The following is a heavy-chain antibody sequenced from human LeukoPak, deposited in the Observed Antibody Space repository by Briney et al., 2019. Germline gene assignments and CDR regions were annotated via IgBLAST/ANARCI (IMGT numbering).Heavy chain of an antibody. CDR2: IWYDGSNK. V-gene: IGHV3-33*08. CDR3: ARVTGIGQAVDY. Sequence: GGSLRLSCAASGFTFSNAWMNWVRQAPGKGLEWVAVIWYDGSNKYYADSVKGRFTISRDNSKNTLYLQMNSLRAEDTAVYYCARVTGIGQAVDYWGQGTLVTVSS. J-gene: IGHJ4*02. CDR1: GFTFSNAW. D-gene: IGHD3-10*01.